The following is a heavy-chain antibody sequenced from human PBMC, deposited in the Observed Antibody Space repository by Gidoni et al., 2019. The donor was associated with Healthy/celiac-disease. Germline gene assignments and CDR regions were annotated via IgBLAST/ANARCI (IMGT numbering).Heavy chain of an antibody. J-gene: IGHJ4*02. D-gene: IGHD3-3*01. CDR1: GGSFSGYY. Sequence: QVQLQQWGAGLLKPSETLSLTCAVYGGSFSGYYWSWIRQPPGKGLEWIGEINHSGSTNYNPSLKSRVTISVDTSKNQFSLKLSSVTAADTAVYYCARAAQYDSFFPFDYWGQGTLVTVSS. CDR3: ARAAQYDSFFPFDY. V-gene: IGHV4-34*01. CDR2: INHSGST.